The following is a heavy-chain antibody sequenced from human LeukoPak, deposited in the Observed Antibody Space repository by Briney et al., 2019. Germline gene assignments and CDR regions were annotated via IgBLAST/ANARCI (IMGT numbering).Heavy chain of an antibody. D-gene: IGHD4-17*01. V-gene: IGHV4-59*08. Sequence: KASETLSLTCTVSGGSISSYYWSWIRQPPGKGLEWIGYVYHSGSTNYHPSLKSRVTISVDTSKNQFSLKLSSVTAADTAVYYCARRYGDYDSEAFDIWGQGTMVTVSS. J-gene: IGHJ3*02. CDR2: VYHSGST. CDR3: ARRYGDYDSEAFDI. CDR1: GGSISSYY.